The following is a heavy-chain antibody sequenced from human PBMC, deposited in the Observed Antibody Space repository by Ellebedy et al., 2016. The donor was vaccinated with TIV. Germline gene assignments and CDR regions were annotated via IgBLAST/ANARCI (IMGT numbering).Heavy chain of an antibody. D-gene: IGHD3-10*01. J-gene: IGHJ6*02. V-gene: IGHV1-18*01. CDR3: ARGLWFGELDV. Sequence: AASVKVSCKASGYSLTSNGISWARQAPGQGLEWMGWIGAYNGNTNYAQKFQGRVTMTTDTSTRTVYMDLRSLRSDDTAVYYCARGLWFGELDVWGQGTTVTVSS. CDR1: GYSLTSNG. CDR2: IGAYNGNT.